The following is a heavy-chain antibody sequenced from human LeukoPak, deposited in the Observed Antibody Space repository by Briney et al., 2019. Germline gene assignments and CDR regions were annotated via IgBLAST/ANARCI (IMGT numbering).Heavy chain of an antibody. CDR2: IRSKAYGGTT. Sequence: QAGGSLRLSCTASGFTFGDYAMTWPRQAPGKGLEWVVFIRSKAYGGTTEYAASVRGRVTISRDDSKSMAYLHVNSLKTEDTGVYYCTRQGLSIGEVGSRYYWGQGTLVTVSS. D-gene: IGHD6-13*01. V-gene: IGHV3-49*03. CDR1: GFTFGDYA. CDR3: TRQGLSIGEVGSRYY. J-gene: IGHJ4*02.